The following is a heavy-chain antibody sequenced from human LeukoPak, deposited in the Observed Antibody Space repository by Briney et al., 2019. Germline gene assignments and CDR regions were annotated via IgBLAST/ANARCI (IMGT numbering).Heavy chain of an antibody. J-gene: IGHJ4*02. Sequence: GRSVRLSCAASGFTFSSYAMHWVRQAPGKGLEWVAVISYDGSNKYYADSVKGRFTISRDNSKNTLYLQMNSLRAEDTAVYYCARPTAMVTAYFDYWGQGTLVTVSS. D-gene: IGHD5-18*01. CDR3: ARPTAMVTAYFDY. V-gene: IGHV3-30-3*01. CDR2: ISYDGSNK. CDR1: GFTFSSYA.